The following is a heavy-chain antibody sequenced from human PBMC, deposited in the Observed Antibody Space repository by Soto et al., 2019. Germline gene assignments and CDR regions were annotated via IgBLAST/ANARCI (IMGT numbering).Heavy chain of an antibody. CDR1: GGSFSGYY. J-gene: IGHJ6*02. D-gene: IGHD6-13*01. V-gene: IGHV4-34*01. Sequence: QVQLQQWGAGLLKPSETLSLTCAVYGGSFSGYYWSWIRQPPGKGLEWIGEINHSGSTNYNPSLKSRVTLSVDTSKNQFSLKLSSVTAADTAVYYCARGPSRRYYYYYGMDVWGQGTTVTVSS. CDR2: INHSGST. CDR3: ARGPSRRYYYYYGMDV.